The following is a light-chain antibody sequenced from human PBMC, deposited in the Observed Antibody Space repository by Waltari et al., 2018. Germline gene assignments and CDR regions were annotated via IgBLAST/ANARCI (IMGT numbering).Light chain of an antibody. J-gene: IGLJ2*01. CDR1: SSNRGGNS. V-gene: IGLV1-44*01. CDR2: GNH. Sequence: QSALTQPASASGTPGERVTISCSGSSSNRGGNSVNWYQHIPGTAPKLLIHGNHQRPSGVPDRFSGSKSGTSASLVISGLQSEDEADYYCASWDDRLTGGVVFGGGTKLTVL. CDR3: ASWDDRLTGGVV.